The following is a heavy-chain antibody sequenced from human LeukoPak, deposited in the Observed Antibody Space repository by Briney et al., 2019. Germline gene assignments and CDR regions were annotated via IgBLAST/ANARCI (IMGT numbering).Heavy chain of an antibody. V-gene: IGHV4-39*01. Sequence: KTSQTLSLTCTVSGGSISSGGYYWGWIRQPPGKGLEWIGTIYYSGRTYYNPSLKSRVTISVDTSKNQFSLKLSSVTAADTAVYYCARPLQDSSGYMVSAFDIWGQGTMVTVSS. J-gene: IGHJ3*02. CDR1: GGSISSGGYY. CDR3: ARPLQDSSGYMVSAFDI. CDR2: IYYSGRT. D-gene: IGHD3-22*01.